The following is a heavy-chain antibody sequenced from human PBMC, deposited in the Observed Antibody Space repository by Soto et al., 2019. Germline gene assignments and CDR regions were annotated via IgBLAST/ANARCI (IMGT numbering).Heavy chain of an antibody. D-gene: IGHD3-3*01. CDR3: ARSQTYYDFWSGPYYYYYMDV. CDR2: IYYSGST. CDR1: GGSISSSSYY. J-gene: IGHJ6*03. Sequence: QLQLQESGPGLVKPSETLSLTCTVSGGSISSSSYYWGWIRQPPGKGLEGIGSIYYSGSTYYNPSLKSRVTISVDTSKNQFSLKLSSVTAADTAVYYCARSQTYYDFWSGPYYYYYMDVWGKGTTVTVSS. V-gene: IGHV4-39*01.